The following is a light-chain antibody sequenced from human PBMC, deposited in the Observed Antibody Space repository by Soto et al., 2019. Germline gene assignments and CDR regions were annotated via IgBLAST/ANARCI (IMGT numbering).Light chain of an antibody. CDR1: SSNIGGNY. CDR3: ATWDESQSGNVV. J-gene: IGLJ7*01. V-gene: IGLV1-47*01. CDR2: RNN. Sequence: QSVLTQPPSASGTPGQRVTIPCSGTSSNIGGNYVFWYQHLPGTAPKLLIYRNNQRPSGVPDRFSGSKSGTSASLAISGLRSEDEADYYCATWDESQSGNVVFGGGTQLTVL.